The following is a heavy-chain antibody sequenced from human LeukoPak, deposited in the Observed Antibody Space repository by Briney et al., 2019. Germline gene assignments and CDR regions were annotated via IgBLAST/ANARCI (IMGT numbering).Heavy chain of an antibody. CDR1: GGSFSGYY. V-gene: IGHV4-34*01. D-gene: IGHD3-3*01. Sequence: PSETLSLTCAVYGGSFSGYYWSWIRQPPGKGLEWIGEINHSGSTNYNPSLKSRVTISVDTSKNQFSLKLSSVTAADTAVYYCAREAIRFSGGNCFDPWGQGTLVTVSS. CDR3: AREAIRFSGGNCFDP. CDR2: INHSGST. J-gene: IGHJ5*02.